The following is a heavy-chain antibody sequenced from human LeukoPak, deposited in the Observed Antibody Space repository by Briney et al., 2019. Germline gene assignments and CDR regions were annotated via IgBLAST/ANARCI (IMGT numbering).Heavy chain of an antibody. V-gene: IGHV3-66*01. CDR3: ARALLRLGYFDY. D-gene: IGHD3-16*01. Sequence: GGSLRLSCAASGFTVSSNYMSWVRQAPGKGLEWVSVIYSGGSTYYADPVKGRFTISRDNSKNTLYLQMNSLRAEDMAVYYCARALLRLGYFDYWGQGTLVTVSS. CDR1: GFTVSSNY. CDR2: IYSGGST. J-gene: IGHJ4*02.